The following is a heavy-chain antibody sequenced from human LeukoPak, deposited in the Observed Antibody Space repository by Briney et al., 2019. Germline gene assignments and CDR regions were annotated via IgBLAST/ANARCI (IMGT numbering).Heavy chain of an antibody. V-gene: IGHV4-39*01. J-gene: IGHJ4*02. CDR2: IYYSGTS. Sequence: SETLSLTCTASGGSISSSSYYWGWIRQPPGKGLEWIGSIYYSGTSYYNPSLKSRVSISADTSRNQFSLRLRSVTAADTAVYYCARQTTRTDYSNNRRPPQEFDSWGQGTLVTVSS. D-gene: IGHD6-13*01. CDR1: GGSISSSSYY. CDR3: ARQTTRTDYSNNRRPPQEFDS.